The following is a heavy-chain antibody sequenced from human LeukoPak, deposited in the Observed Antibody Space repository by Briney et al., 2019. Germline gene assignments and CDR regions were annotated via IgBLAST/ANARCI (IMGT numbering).Heavy chain of an antibody. D-gene: IGHD6-13*01. J-gene: IGHJ4*02. Sequence: GGSLRLSCAASGFTVSSNYMSWVRQAPGKGLEWVSVIYSGGSTYYADSVKGRFTISRDKSKNTLYLQMNSLRAEDTAVYYCARDSSSWYDYWGQGTLVTVSS. CDR3: ARDSSSWYDY. V-gene: IGHV3-66*01. CDR1: GFTVSSNY. CDR2: IYSGGST.